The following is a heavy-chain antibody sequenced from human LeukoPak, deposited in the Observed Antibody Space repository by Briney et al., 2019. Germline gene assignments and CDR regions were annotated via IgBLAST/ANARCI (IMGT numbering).Heavy chain of an antibody. Sequence: SVKVSCKASGGTFSSYAISWVRQAPGQGLEWMGRIIPILGIANYAQKFQGRVTITRDTSTSTVYMELSSLRSEDTAVYYCARNFLGMVPIGIDYWGQGTLVTVSS. CDR3: ARNFLGMVPIGIDY. V-gene: IGHV1-69*04. CDR1: GGTFSSYA. J-gene: IGHJ4*02. D-gene: IGHD2-8*01. CDR2: IIPILGIA.